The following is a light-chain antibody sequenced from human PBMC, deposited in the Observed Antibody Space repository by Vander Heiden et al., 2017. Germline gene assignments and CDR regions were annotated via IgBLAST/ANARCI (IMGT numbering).Light chain of an antibody. CDR2: GNS. V-gene: IGLV1-40*01. J-gene: IGLJ1*01. CDR1: SSNIGAGYD. CDR3: QSYDSRLSGLV. Sequence: QSVLTQPPSVSVAPGQRVTISCTGSSSNIGAGYDVHWYQQLPGTAAKLLIYGNSNRPSGVPDRSSGSKSGPSASLAITGLQAEDEADYYCQSYDSRLSGLVFGTGTKVTVL.